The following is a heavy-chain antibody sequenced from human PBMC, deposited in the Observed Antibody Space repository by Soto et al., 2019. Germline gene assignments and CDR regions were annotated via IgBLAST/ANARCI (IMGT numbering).Heavy chain of an antibody. J-gene: IGHJ6*02. V-gene: IGHV3-23*01. CDR2: ISGSGGST. D-gene: IGHD3-10*01. CDR1: GFTFSSYA. Sequence: PGGSLRLSCAASGFTFSSYAMSWVRQAPGKGLEWVSAISGSGGSTYYADSVKGRFTISRDNSKNTLYLQMNSLRAEDTAVYYCAKGNGLLWFGELLIDYYYYGIDVWGQGTTVTVSS. CDR3: AKGNGLLWFGELLIDYYYYGIDV.